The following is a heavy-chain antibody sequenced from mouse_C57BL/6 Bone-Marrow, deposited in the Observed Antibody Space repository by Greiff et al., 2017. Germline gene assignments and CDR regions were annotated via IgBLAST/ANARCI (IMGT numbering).Heavy chain of an antibody. D-gene: IGHD2-10*01. J-gene: IGHJ1*03. CDR2: ISYSGST. Sequence: VQLKESGPGLAKPSPTLSLTCSVTGYSITSDYWNWIRKFPGNKLEYMGYISYSGSTYYNPSLKSRISITRDTSKNQYYLQLNSVTTEDTATYYCARSLLLHPQPYFDVWGTGTTVTVSS. V-gene: IGHV3-8*01. CDR3: ARSLLLHPQPYFDV. CDR1: GYSITSDY.